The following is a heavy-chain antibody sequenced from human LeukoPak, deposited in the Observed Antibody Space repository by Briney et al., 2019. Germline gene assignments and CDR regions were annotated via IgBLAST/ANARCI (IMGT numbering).Heavy chain of an antibody. CDR1: GYTFTSYE. Sequence: ASVKVSCKASGYTFTSYEINWVRQATGQGLEWMGWMNPNSGDIGYAQKFQGRVTMTRDTSISTAYMELSSLRSEDTAVYYCARDILTGPTNWFDPWGQGTLVTVSS. V-gene: IGHV1-8*01. CDR2: MNPNSGDI. J-gene: IGHJ5*02. CDR3: ARDILTGPTNWFDP. D-gene: IGHD3-9*01.